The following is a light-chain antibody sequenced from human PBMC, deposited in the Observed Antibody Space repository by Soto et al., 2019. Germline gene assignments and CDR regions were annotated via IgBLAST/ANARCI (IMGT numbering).Light chain of an antibody. CDR3: QQYNNWPWT. J-gene: IGKJ1*01. CDR1: QSVTYN. CDR2: GAS. V-gene: IGKV3-15*01. Sequence: ETTLTQSPATLSASPGERVTLSCRATQSVTYNLAWYQQKPGQAPRLLIYGASTRPTGIPARFSGRGSGTEFTLTINSLQSEDFAVYYCQQYNNWPWTFGQGTKVDIK.